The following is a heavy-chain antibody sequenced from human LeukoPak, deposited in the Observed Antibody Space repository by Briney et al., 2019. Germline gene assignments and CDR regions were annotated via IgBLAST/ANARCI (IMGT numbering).Heavy chain of an antibody. CDR2: INHSGST. Sequence: SETLSLTCAVYGGSFSGYYWSWIRQPPGKGLGWIGEINHSGSTNYNPSLKSRVTISVDTSKNQFSLKLSSVTAADTAVYYCARGPLVVVPAAIRYYYYYYMDVWGKGTTVTVSS. J-gene: IGHJ6*03. CDR3: ARGPLVVVPAAIRYYYYYYMDV. V-gene: IGHV4-34*01. CDR1: GGSFSGYY. D-gene: IGHD2-2*01.